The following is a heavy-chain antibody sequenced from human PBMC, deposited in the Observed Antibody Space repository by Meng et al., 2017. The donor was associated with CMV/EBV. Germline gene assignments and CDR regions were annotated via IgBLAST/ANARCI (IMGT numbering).Heavy chain of an antibody. CDR2: INHSGST. CDR1: GGSFRGYY. D-gene: IGHD6-13*01. V-gene: IGHV4-34*01. CDR3: AGGIAAAGTRYFDY. J-gene: IGHJ4*02. Sequence: QVQLQQWGAGLLKPSVTLALPGAGYGGSFRGYYGRWIRQPPGKGLEWIGEINHSGSTNYNPSLKSRVTISVDTSKNQFSLKLSSVTAADTAVYYCAGGIAAAGTRYFDYWGQGTLVTVSS.